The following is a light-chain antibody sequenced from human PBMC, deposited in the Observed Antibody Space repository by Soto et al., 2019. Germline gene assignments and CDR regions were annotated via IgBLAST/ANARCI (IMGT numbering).Light chain of an antibody. Sequence: DIVLTQSPLSLPVTTGEPASISCRSSQSLLHSNGNNYLDWFLQKSGQPPQLLIYEVSNRFSGVPDRFSGSGSGTDFTLKISRVEAEDVGVYYCMQSVQLPITFGQGTRLEIK. CDR3: MQSVQLPIT. V-gene: IGKV2D-29*01. CDR1: QSLLHSNGNNY. CDR2: EVS. J-gene: IGKJ5*01.